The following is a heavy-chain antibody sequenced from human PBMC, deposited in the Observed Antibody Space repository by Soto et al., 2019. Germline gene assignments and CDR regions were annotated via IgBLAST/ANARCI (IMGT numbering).Heavy chain of an antibody. D-gene: IGHD4-4*01. V-gene: IGHV1-46*01. CDR2: INPNGGST. CDR3: ARRTTVKGQFDY. CDR1: GYTFTGYY. Sequence: ASVKVSCKASGYTFTGYYMHWVRQAPGQGLEWMGIINPNGGSTNYAQKFQGRVTMTRDTSTSTVYMELSSLRSEDTAVYYCARRTTVKGQFDYWGQGTLVTVSS. J-gene: IGHJ4*02.